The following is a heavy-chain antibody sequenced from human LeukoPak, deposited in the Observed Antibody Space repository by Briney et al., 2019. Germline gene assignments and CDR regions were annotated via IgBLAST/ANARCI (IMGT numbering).Heavy chain of an antibody. CDR1: GGSINSSTYS. V-gene: IGHV4-39*01. CDR2: IYYSGST. D-gene: IGHD3-22*01. CDR3: AGKDGGYYYYDSSGYNNWFDP. J-gene: IGHJ5*02. Sequence: SETLSLTCTVSGGSINSSTYSCGWIRQPPGKGLEWIGSIYYSGSTYYNPSLKSRVTISVDTSKNQCSLRLSSVTAADTAVYYCAGKDGGYYYYDSSGYNNWFDPWGQGTLVTVSS.